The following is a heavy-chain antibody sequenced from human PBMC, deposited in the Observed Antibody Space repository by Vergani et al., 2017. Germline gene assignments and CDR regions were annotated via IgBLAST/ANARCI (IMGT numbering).Heavy chain of an antibody. V-gene: IGHV4-39*07. D-gene: IGHD3-22*01. Sequence: QLQLQESGPGLVKPSETLSLTCTVSGGSISSSSYYWGWIRQPPGKGLEWLGSIYYSGSTYYNPSLKSRVTISVDTSKNQFSLKLSSVTAADTAVYYCARDQSMDYYDSSGYSDAFDIWGQGTMVTVSS. CDR1: GGSISSSSYY. J-gene: IGHJ3*02. CDR2: IYYSGST. CDR3: ARDQSMDYYDSSGYSDAFDI.